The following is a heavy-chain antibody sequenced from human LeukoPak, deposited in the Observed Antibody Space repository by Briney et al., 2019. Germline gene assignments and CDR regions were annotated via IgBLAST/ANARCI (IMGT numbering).Heavy chain of an antibody. CDR1: GFTFTSYW. V-gene: IGHV3-21*01. Sequence: PGGSLRLSCAASGFTFTSYWMNWVRQAPGKGLEWVSSISSSSSYIKYADSVMGRFTISRDNAKNSLYLQMNSLRAEDTAVYYCARVPYSGYHFDYWGQGTLVTVSS. J-gene: IGHJ4*02. D-gene: IGHD1-26*01. CDR2: ISSSSSYI. CDR3: ARVPYSGYHFDY.